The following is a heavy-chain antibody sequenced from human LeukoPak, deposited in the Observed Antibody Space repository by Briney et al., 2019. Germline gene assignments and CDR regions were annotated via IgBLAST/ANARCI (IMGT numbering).Heavy chain of an antibody. Sequence: ASVKVPCQSSGYTFTSYYMHGVRQAAAQGLEWMGIINHSGGSTSYAQKFQGRVTMTRDTSTSTVYMELSSLRSEDTAVYYCARDGLLGYCSSTSCYGFQGYYYYGMDVWGQGTTVTVSS. CDR3: ARDGLLGYCSSTSCYGFQGYYYYGMDV. V-gene: IGHV1-46*01. CDR1: GYTFTSYY. CDR2: INHSGGST. J-gene: IGHJ6*02. D-gene: IGHD2-2*01.